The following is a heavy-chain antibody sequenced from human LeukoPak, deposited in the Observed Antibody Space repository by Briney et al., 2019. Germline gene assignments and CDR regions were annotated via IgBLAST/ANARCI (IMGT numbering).Heavy chain of an antibody. D-gene: IGHD3-22*01. CDR2: FDLEGCDT. Sequence: AAVKVPCKVSGYTLAELFLDWLGLAPGRGLAGMECFDLEGCDTFYAQKFQGRGSIIGGTSTDTANLDLRSLSSDDTAVYYWAPGGTYYYGNSTYYNFDYWGQGTLLTVSS. J-gene: IGHJ4*02. CDR1: GYTLAELF. CDR3: APGGTYYYGNSTYYNFDY. V-gene: IGHV1-24*01.